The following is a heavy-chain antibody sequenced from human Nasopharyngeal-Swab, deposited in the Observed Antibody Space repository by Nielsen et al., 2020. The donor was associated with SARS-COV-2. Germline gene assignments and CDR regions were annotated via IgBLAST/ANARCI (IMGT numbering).Heavy chain of an antibody. CDR3: ARSSQSYGYEFDF. D-gene: IGHD3-16*01. Sequence: GESLKISCKGSGYRFSTYWIVWVRQMPGRGLEWMGTIYPGDSDTRYSPSFQGQATISADKSMNTAHLQWSSLKAADTAMYYCARSSQSYGYEFDFWGQGTLATVSP. J-gene: IGHJ5*01. CDR2: IYPGDSDT. CDR1: GYRFSTYW. V-gene: IGHV5-51*01.